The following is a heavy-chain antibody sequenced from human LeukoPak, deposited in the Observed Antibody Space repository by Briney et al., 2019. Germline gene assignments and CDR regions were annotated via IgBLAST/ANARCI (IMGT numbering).Heavy chain of an antibody. CDR1: GFTISSNY. CDR3: ARGTLAAAGPLNV. CDR2: IYSGGST. Sequence: QPGGSLRLSCAASGFTISSNYMSWVRQAPGKGLEWVSVIYSGGSTYYADSVKGRFTISRDNSKNTLYLQMNSLRAEDTAVYYCARGTLAAAGPLNVWGKGTTVTVSS. D-gene: IGHD6-13*01. J-gene: IGHJ6*04. V-gene: IGHV3-53*01.